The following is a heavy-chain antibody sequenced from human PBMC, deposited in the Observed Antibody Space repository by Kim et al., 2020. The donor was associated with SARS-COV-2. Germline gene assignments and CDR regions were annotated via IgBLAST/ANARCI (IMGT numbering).Heavy chain of an antibody. CDR2: ISHSSSYI. Sequence: GGSLRLSCAASGFTFGHYSINWVRQAPGRGLEWVSSISHSSSYIYYADAVRGRFTISRDNAKNSVFLQLNSLRAGDTAIYYCVRQGWVRSSDNSGYSFSGLDVWGHGTTVTVSS. CDR3: VRQGWVRSSDNSGYSFSGLDV. J-gene: IGHJ6*02. CDR1: GFTFGHYS. V-gene: IGHV3-21*01. D-gene: IGHD2-21*01.